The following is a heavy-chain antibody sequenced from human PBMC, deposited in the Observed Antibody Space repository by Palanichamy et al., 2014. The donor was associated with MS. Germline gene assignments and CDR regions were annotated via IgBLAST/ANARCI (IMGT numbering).Heavy chain of an antibody. V-gene: IGHV3-30*04. J-gene: IGHJ3*02. D-gene: IGHD2-15*01. CDR2: IGYDGINK. CDR1: GFSFSSYA. CDR3: ARDAGSSYLGYAFDI. Sequence: QMQLVESGGGVVQPGSSLRLSCAASGFSFSSYAMHWVRQAPGKGLEWVAAIGYDGINKFYPDSAKGRFTISRDNSKNTLFLHMVSLRAEDTAVFYCARDAGSSYLGYAFDIWGQGTMVTVSS.